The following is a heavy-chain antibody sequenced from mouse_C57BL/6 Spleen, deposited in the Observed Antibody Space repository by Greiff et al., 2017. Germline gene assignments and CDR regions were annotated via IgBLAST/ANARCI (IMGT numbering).Heavy chain of an antibody. Sequence: EVQRVESEGGLVQPGSSMKLSCTASGFTFSDYYMAWVRQVPEKGLEWVANINYDGSSTYYLDSLKSRFIISRDNAKNILYLQMSSLKSEDTATYYCAREGYSNYPYFDYWGQGTTLTVSS. CDR1: GFTFSDYY. J-gene: IGHJ2*01. CDR3: AREGYSNYPYFDY. CDR2: INYDGSST. V-gene: IGHV5-16*01. D-gene: IGHD2-5*01.